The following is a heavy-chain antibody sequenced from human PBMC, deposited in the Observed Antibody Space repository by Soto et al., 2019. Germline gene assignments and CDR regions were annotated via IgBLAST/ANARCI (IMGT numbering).Heavy chain of an antibody. CDR1: GASVAGGSYY. Sequence: QVQLRESGPGLVKPSQTLSLTCSVSGASVAGGSYYWSWVRQPPGKGLEWIGYIPSRGRPFYNPSLPSRGTISPDTSKNQLSLQLTSVTAADTAVYYCARDTYSGYDFGLWGQGTLVTVSS. CDR2: IPSRGRP. J-gene: IGHJ5*02. V-gene: IGHV4-30-4*01. D-gene: IGHD5-12*01. CDR3: ARDTYSGYDFGL.